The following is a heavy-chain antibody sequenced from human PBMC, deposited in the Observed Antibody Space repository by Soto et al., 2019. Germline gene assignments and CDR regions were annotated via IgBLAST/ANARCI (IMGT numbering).Heavy chain of an antibody. CDR3: AKGGYSYGFLFEY. D-gene: IGHD5-18*01. CDR2: IHSSGGST. V-gene: IGHV3-23*01. CDR1: GFTFSSYA. Sequence: EEQLLESGGGLVQPGGSLTLSCAASGFTFSSYAMSWVRQAPGKGLEWVSTIHSSGGSTYYADSVKGRFTISRDNSKNTLDLHMNSLIAEDMAIDYGAKGGYSYGFLFEYWGQGALVTVSS. J-gene: IGHJ4*02.